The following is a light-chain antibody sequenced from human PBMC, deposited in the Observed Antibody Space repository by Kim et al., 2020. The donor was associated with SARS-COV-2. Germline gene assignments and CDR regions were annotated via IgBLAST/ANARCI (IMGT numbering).Light chain of an antibody. Sequence: VAPGTTASIPWGGVNIGTKSVHWYQQKPGQAPVLVIYYDGVRPSGIPERFSGSNSGNTATLTISRVEAGDEADYYCQVWDSRNDWVFGGGTQLTVL. CDR1: NIGTKS. J-gene: IGLJ3*02. CDR2: YDG. V-gene: IGLV3-21*01. CDR3: QVWDSRNDWV.